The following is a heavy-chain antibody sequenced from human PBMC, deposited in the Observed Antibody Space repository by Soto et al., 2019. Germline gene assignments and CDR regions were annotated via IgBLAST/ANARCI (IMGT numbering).Heavy chain of an antibody. CDR2: INKNGGEK. V-gene: IGHV3-7*03. Sequence: PGGSLRLSCAASGFTFSSYSMSWVRQAPGKGLEWVANINKNGGEKYYVDSVKGRFTISRDNAKNSLYLQMNSLRAEDTAVYYCARPWDTAMVSTWNCWGQGTLVTVSS. CDR3: ARPWDTAMVSTWNC. CDR1: GFTFSSYS. D-gene: IGHD5-18*01. J-gene: IGHJ4*02.